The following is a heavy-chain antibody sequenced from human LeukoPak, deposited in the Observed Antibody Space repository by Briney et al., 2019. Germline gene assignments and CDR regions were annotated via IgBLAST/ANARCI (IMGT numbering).Heavy chain of an antibody. D-gene: IGHD2-21*02. Sequence: ASVKVSCKASGYTFTSYYMHWVRQAPGQGLEWMGIINPGGGSTSYAQKFQGRVTMTRDTSTSTVYMELSSLRSEDTAVYYCARESVYCGGDCYSDYWGQGTLVTVSS. CDR3: ARESVYCGGDCYSDY. CDR1: GYTFTSYY. CDR2: INPGGGST. J-gene: IGHJ4*02. V-gene: IGHV1-46*01.